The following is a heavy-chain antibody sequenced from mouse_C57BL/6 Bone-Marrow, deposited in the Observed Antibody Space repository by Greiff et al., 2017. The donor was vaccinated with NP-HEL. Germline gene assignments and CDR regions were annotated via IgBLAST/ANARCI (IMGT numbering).Heavy chain of an antibody. CDR1: GYSFTGYY. D-gene: IGHD1-1*01. Sequence: VQLKQSGPELVKPGASVKISCKASGYSFTGYYMHWVKQSPEKSLEWIGEINPSTGGTSYNQKFKGKATLTVDKSSSTAYMQLKSLTSEASAVYYCARETYYYGSSYYWYFDVWGTGTTVTVSS. V-gene: IGHV1-43*01. CDR2: INPSTGGT. CDR3: ARETYYYGSSYYWYFDV. J-gene: IGHJ1*03.